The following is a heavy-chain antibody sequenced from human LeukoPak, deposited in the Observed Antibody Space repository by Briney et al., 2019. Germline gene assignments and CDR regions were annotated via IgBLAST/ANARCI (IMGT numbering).Heavy chain of an antibody. Sequence: VESLKISCQGSAYSFTSYWIGWVRQMPGKGLEWMGIIYPGDSDTRYSPSFQGQVTISADKSISTAYLQWSSLKASDTAMYYCARQASYCGGDCYNDWGQGTLVTVSS. V-gene: IGHV5-51*01. D-gene: IGHD2-21*02. J-gene: IGHJ4*02. CDR1: AYSFTSYW. CDR3: ARQASYCGGDCYND. CDR2: IYPGDSDT.